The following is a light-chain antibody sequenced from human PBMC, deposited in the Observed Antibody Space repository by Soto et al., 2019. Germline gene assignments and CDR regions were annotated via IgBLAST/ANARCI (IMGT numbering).Light chain of an antibody. CDR1: SSDVGGYNF. CDR3: SSYTISSTLV. V-gene: IGLV2-14*01. CDR2: DVS. Sequence: QSVLTQPASVSGSPGQSITISCTGTSSDVGGYNFVSWYQQHPGKAPKLMIYDVSNRPSGVSNRFSGSKSGNTASLTISGLQAEDEADYYCSSYTISSTLVFGGGTKLPS. J-gene: IGLJ3*02.